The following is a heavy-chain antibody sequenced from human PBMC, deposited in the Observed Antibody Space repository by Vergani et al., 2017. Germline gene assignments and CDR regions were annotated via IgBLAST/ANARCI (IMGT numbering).Heavy chain of an antibody. CDR2: IDWDDDK. D-gene: IGHD6-13*01. J-gene: IGHJ4*02. Sequence: QVTLKESGPALVKPTQTLTLTCTFSGFSLSTSGMRVSWIRQPPGKALEWLARIDWDDDKFYSTSLKTRLTISKDTSKNQVVLTMTNMDPVDTATYYCARQKGGIAAAVDYWGQGTLVTVSS. CDR3: ARQKGGIAAAVDY. V-gene: IGHV2-70*04. CDR1: GFSLSTSGMR.